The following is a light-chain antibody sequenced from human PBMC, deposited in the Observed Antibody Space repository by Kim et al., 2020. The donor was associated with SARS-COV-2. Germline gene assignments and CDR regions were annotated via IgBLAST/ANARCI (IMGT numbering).Light chain of an antibody. CDR3: QQYVTSPQS. CDR1: LSLTSSS. J-gene: IGKJ2*03. CDR2: GAS. V-gene: IGKV3-20*01. Sequence: PGERATLSCRASLSLTSSSLAWYQHKPGQAPRLLIYGASSRATGVPDRFSGSGSGTDFTLIISRLEPEDFAMYYCQQYVTSPQSFGQGTKLEI.